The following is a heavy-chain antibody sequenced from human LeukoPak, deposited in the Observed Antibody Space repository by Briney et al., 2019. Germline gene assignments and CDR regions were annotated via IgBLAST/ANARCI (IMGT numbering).Heavy chain of an antibody. CDR3: ARDGYYGSSGYIAANSFYGMDV. CDR2: MNPNSGNT. Sequence: ASVKVSCKVSGYTLTELSMHWVRQATGQGLEWMGWMNPNSGNTGYAQKFQGRVTMTRNTSISTAYMELSSLRSEDTAVYYCARDGYYGSSGYIAANSFYGMDVWGQGTTVTVSS. J-gene: IGHJ6*02. V-gene: IGHV1-8*01. D-gene: IGHD3-22*01. CDR1: GYTLTELS.